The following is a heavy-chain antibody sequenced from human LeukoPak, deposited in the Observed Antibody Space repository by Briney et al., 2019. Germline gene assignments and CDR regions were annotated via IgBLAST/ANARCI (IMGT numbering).Heavy chain of an antibody. CDR1: GFTFSSYA. J-gene: IGHJ4*02. Sequence: GGSLRLSCAASGFTFSSYAMTWVRQAPGKGLERVSAISGSGGSTYYADSVKGRFTISRDNSKNTLYLQMNSLRAEDTAVYYCAKASAYYDSSGYRYYFDYWGQGTLVTVSS. D-gene: IGHD3-22*01. V-gene: IGHV3-23*01. CDR2: ISGSGGST. CDR3: AKASAYYDSSGYRYYFDY.